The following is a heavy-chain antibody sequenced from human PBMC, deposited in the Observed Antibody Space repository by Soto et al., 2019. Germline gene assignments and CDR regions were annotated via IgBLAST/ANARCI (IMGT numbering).Heavy chain of an antibody. CDR3: AKDEMTSDAREYFQH. CDR1: GFTFSNYA. D-gene: IGHD2-2*01. CDR2: ISGSGDGT. J-gene: IGHJ1*01. Sequence: GSLRLSCAASGFTFSNYAMSWVRQAPGKGLEWVSAISGSGDGTFYADSAKGRFTISRDNSKNTLYMQMNSLRAEDTAVYYCAKDEMTSDAREYFQHWGQGTLVTVSS. V-gene: IGHV3-23*01.